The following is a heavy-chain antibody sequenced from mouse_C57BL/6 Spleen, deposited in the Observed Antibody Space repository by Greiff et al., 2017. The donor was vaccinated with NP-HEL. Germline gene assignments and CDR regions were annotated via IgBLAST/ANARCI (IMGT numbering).Heavy chain of an antibody. CDR2: IWSDGST. CDR3: ARHGDTTVVATPFAY. V-gene: IGHV2-6-1*01. Sequence: VKLQESGPGLVAPSQSLSITCTVSGFSLTSYGVHWVRQPPGKGLEWLVVIWSDGSTTYNSALNSRLSISKDNSNSQVFLKMNSLQTDDTAMYYCARHGDTTVVATPFAYWGQGTLVTVSA. CDR1: GFSLTSYG. J-gene: IGHJ3*01. D-gene: IGHD1-1*01.